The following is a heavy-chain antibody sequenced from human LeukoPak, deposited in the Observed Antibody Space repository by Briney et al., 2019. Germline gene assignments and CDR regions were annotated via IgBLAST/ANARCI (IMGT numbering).Heavy chain of an antibody. CDR2: ISAGRAVT. J-gene: IGHJ4*02. V-gene: IGHV3-23*01. CDR1: GFTFSNYT. D-gene: IGHD1-26*01. Sequence: PGGSLRLSCAGSGFTFSNYTMSWVRQAPGKGLGWVSGISAGRAVTYYADSVKGRFTISRDNSKNTLYLQMNSLRVEDSALYYCATDPGGVGPAIESWGPGTLVTVSS. CDR3: ATDPGGVGPAIES.